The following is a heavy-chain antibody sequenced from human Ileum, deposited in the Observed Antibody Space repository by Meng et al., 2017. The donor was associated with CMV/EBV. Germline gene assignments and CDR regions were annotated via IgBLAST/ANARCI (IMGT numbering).Heavy chain of an antibody. Sequence: TVSVGSISTYYWSWIRQPPGKGLEWIGYIYYSGGTRASYNPSLKSRVTISVDTSKHQCSLKLTSVTAADTAVYYCARDSRGTGVIDYWGQGTLVTVSS. D-gene: IGHD2-8*01. CDR1: VGSISTYY. CDR2: IYYSGGT. V-gene: IGHV4-59*01. J-gene: IGHJ4*02. CDR3: ARDSRGTGVIDY.